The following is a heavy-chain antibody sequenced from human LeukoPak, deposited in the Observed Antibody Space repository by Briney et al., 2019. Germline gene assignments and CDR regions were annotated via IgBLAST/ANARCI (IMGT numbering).Heavy chain of an antibody. J-gene: IGHJ6*02. CDR1: GGSISSSNW. V-gene: IGHV4-4*02. CDR3: ARGRGYSYGYYYYYYGMDV. CDR2: IYHSGST. D-gene: IGHD5-18*01. Sequence: AETLTLTCAVSGGSISSSNWWSWLRQPPGKGLEWIGGIYHSGSTNYNPSLKSRVTISVDKSKNQFSLKLSSVTAADTAVYYCARGRGYSYGYYYYYYGMDVWGHGNTVTVSS.